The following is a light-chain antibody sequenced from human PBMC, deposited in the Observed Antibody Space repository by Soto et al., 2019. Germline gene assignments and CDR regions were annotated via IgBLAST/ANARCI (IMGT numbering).Light chain of an antibody. J-gene: IGKJ5*01. Sequence: EILMTQSPATLSVSPGESVTLSCRASLGISINLAWYQQRPGQPPRLLIYGASTRDTGLPARFSGSGSGTEFTLTISRLQSEDFQLYYCQQYNNWPITFGQGARLEIK. CDR3: QQYNNWPIT. V-gene: IGKV3-15*01. CDR2: GAS. CDR1: LGISIN.